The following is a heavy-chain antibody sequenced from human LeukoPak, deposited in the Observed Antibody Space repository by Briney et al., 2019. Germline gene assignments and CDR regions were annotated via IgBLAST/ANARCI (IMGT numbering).Heavy chain of an antibody. CDR3: ASVDKYYYDSSGYLGSY. CDR2: INPNSGGT. J-gene: IGHJ4*02. V-gene: IGHV1-2*06. Sequence: ASVTVSCTASGCTFTGYYMHWVRQAPGQGLEWMGRINPNSGGTNYAQKFQGRVTMTRDTSISTAYMELSRLRSDDTAVYYCASVDKYYYDSSGYLGSYWGQGTLVTVSS. CDR1: GCTFTGYY. D-gene: IGHD3-22*01.